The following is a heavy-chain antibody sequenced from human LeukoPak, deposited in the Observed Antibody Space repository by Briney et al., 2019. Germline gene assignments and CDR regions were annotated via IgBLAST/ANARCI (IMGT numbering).Heavy chain of an antibody. J-gene: IGHJ6*03. CDR3: ARGASTNKYYMDV. CDR1: GYIFNSYY. Sequence: ASVKVSCKASGYIFNSYYMHWVRQAPGQGLEWMGTVNPSGGTTNYAQKFQGRVTMTRDMSTSTVYMELSSLRFEDTAVYYCARGASTNKYYMDVWGKGTTVTVSS. D-gene: IGHD1-26*01. V-gene: IGHV1-46*02. CDR2: VNPSGGTT.